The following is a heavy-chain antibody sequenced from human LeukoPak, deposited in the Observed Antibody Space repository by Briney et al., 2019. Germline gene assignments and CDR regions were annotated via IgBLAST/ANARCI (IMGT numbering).Heavy chain of an antibody. V-gene: IGHV4-34*01. D-gene: IGHD2-2*01. J-gene: IGHJ5*02. Sequence: PSETLSLTCAVYGGSFSGYYWSWIRQPPGKGLEWIGEINHSGSTNYNPSLKSRVTISVDTPKNQFSLKLSSVTAADTAVYYCARERRYCSSTSCFWFDPWGQGTLVTVSS. CDR1: GGSFSGYY. CDR2: INHSGST. CDR3: ARERRYCSSTSCFWFDP.